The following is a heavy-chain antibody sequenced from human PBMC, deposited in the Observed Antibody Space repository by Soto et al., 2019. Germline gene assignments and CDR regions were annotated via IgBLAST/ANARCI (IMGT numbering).Heavy chain of an antibody. Sequence: PGGSLRLSCAASGFTFSSYSMNWVRQAPGKGLEWVSSISSSSSYIYYADSVKGRFTISRDNAKNSLYLQMNSLRAEDTAVYYCARDSRDSSGYYLNFDYWGQGTLVTVSS. CDR3: ARDSRDSSGYYLNFDY. CDR1: GFTFSSYS. D-gene: IGHD3-22*01. J-gene: IGHJ4*02. CDR2: ISSSSSYI. V-gene: IGHV3-21*01.